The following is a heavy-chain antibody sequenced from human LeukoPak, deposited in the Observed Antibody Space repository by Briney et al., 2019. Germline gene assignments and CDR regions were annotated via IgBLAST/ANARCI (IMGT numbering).Heavy chain of an antibody. CDR2: IWYDGSNK. CDR1: GFTFSSYG. D-gene: IGHD2-2*01. CDR3: ARERDIVVVPAAYYFDY. J-gene: IGHJ4*02. Sequence: GGSLRLSCAASGFTFSSYGMHWVRQAPGEGLEWVAVIWYDGSNKYYADSVKGRFTISRDNSKNTLYLQMNSLRAEDTAVYYCARERDIVVVPAAYYFDYRGQGTLVTVSS. V-gene: IGHV3-33*01.